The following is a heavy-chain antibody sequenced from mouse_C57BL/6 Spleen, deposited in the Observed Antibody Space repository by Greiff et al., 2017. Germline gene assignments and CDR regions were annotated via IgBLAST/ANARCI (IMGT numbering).Heavy chain of an antibody. D-gene: IGHD1-1*01. CDR2: IYPGSGST. CDR1: GYTFTSYW. CDR3: ARYYYGSRSFYYAMDY. V-gene: IGHV1-55*01. Sequence: VQLQQPGAELVKPGASVKMSCKASGYTFTSYWITWVKQRPGQGLEWIGDIYPGSGSTNYNEKFKRKATLTVDTSSSTAYMQLSSLTSEDSAVYYCARYYYGSRSFYYAMDYWGQGTSVTVSS. J-gene: IGHJ4*01.